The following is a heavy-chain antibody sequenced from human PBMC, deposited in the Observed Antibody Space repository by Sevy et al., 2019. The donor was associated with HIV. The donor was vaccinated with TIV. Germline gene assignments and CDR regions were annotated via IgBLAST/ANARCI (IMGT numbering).Heavy chain of an antibody. Sequence: ASVKVSCKVSGRTLSELFMHWVRHAPGKGLEWMVSFDPEDGRTIYAPQFQGRVTMTEDTSTITAYMELSSLRSEDTAVYYCTSTRESYESNGYYFDYWGQGTLVTVSS. CDR3: TSTRESYESNGYYFDY. J-gene: IGHJ4*02. V-gene: IGHV1-24*01. D-gene: IGHD3-22*01. CDR2: FDPEDGRT. CDR1: GRTLSELF.